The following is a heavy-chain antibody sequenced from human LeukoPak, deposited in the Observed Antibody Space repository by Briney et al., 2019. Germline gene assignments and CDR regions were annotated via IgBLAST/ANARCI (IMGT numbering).Heavy chain of an antibody. D-gene: IGHD1-1*01. Sequence: GESLKISCKGSGYSFTSNWISWVRQMPGKGLEWVGRIDPSDSYTNYSPSFQGHVTISADKSISTAYLQWSSLKASDTAMYYCARQPEGTWFDPWGQGTLVTVSS. CDR3: ARQPEGTWFDP. CDR2: IDPSDSYT. CDR1: GYSFTSNW. V-gene: IGHV5-10-1*01. J-gene: IGHJ5*02.